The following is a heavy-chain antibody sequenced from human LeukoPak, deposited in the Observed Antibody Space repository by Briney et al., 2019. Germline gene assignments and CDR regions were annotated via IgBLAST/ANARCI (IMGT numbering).Heavy chain of an antibody. D-gene: IGHD1-14*01. J-gene: IGHJ4*02. CDR1: GFTFSGHW. CDR2: INQGGSDK. Sequence: GGSLGLSCAASGFTFSGHWMSWVRQAPGKGLEWVANINQGGSDKYYVDSVKGRFTISRDNANNLLYLQMNSLGGEDTAVYYCTRDRSRAEDDWGQGTLVTVSS. V-gene: IGHV3-7*01. CDR3: TRDRSRAEDD.